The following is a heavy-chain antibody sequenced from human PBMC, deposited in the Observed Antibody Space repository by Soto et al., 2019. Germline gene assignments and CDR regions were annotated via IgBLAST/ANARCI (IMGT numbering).Heavy chain of an antibody. Sequence: PGGSLRLSCAASGFTFSSYDMHWVRQATGKGLEWVSAIGTAGDTYYPGSVKGRITISRENAKNSLYLQMNSLRAEDTAVYYCARIPGLLKNYYYYGMDVWGQGTTVTVSS. V-gene: IGHV3-13*01. CDR1: GFTFSSYD. CDR3: ARIPGLLKNYYYYGMDV. D-gene: IGHD1-26*01. CDR2: IGTAGDT. J-gene: IGHJ6*02.